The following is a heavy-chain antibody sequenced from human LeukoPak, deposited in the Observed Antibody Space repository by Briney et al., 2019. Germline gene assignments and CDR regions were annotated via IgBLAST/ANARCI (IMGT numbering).Heavy chain of an antibody. CDR2: IYYRSQWNY. CDR1: GDSVSSKAAA. D-gene: IGHD1-26*01. J-gene: IGHJ4*02. Sequence: SQTLSLTCGISGDSVSSKAAAWNWLRQSPSRGLEWLGRIYYRSQWNYDYEPSVKSRISITPDTSKNQFSLHLNSVTPEDTAVYYCGRDLGWELLDYWGQGTLVTVSS. CDR3: GRDLGWELLDY. V-gene: IGHV6-1*01.